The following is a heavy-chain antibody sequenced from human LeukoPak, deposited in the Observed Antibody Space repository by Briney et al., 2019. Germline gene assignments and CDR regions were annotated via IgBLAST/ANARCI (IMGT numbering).Heavy chain of an antibody. D-gene: IGHD3-22*01. CDR3: AKGDNSGYYYNYFDY. Sequence: GGSLRLSCAASGFTFSDCYMSWVRQAPGKGLEWVSAISDSGGSTYSADSVEGRFTISRDNSKNTLYLQMNSLRAEDTAVYYCAKGDNSGYYYNYFDYWGQGTLVTVSS. CDR2: ISDSGGST. CDR1: GFTFSDCY. J-gene: IGHJ4*02. V-gene: IGHV3-23*01.